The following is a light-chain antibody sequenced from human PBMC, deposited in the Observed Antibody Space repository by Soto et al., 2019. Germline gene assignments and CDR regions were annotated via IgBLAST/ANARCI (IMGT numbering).Light chain of an antibody. CDR1: QNVGRN. CDR3: QQYNNWPPMST. J-gene: IGKJ2*01. V-gene: IGKV3-15*01. Sequence: EIVMTQSPDTLSVSPGERATLSCRASQNVGRNVAWYQQRPCQAPRLLIHGTSTRAADIPARFSGSVSGTELTLTINSLQPEDFVIYYCQQYNNWPPMSTFGQGTKLEMK. CDR2: GTS.